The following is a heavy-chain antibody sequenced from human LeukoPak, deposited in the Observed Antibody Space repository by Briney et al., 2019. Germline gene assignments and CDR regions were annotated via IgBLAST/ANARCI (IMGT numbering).Heavy chain of an antibody. D-gene: IGHD2-21*01. J-gene: IGHJ4*02. CDR2: ITPDGTMA. CDR3: ARETIDCGGDCYDY. CDR1: GFTFSNYA. Sequence: GGSLRLSCAASGFTFSNYAMNWVRQAPGKGLEWISYITPDGTMAYYAGSVRGRFTVSRDNAKNSLYLQMNSLRADDTAVYYCARETIDCGGDCYDYWGQGTLATVSS. V-gene: IGHV3-48*03.